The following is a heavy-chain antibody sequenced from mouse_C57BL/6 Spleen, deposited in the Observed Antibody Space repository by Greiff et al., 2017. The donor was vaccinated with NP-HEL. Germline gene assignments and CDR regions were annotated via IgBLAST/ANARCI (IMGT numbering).Heavy chain of an antibody. CDR1: GFSLTSYG. V-gene: IGHV2-2*01. Sequence: QVHVKQSGPGLVQPSQSLSITCTVSGFSLTSYGVHWVRQSPGKGLEWLGVIWSGGSTDYNAAFISRLSISKDNYKSQVFFKMNSQQADDTAIYYCARKSEGYFDDWGQGTTLTVSS. CDR3: ARKSEGYFDD. CDR2: IWSGGST. J-gene: IGHJ2*01.